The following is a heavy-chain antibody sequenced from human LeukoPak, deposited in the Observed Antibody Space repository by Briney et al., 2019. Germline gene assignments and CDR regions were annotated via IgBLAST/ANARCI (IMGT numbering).Heavy chain of an antibody. D-gene: IGHD2-2*01. CDR1: GFTFSSYG. CDR3: AKGLVPAAKMDYYYGMDV. CDR2: ISYDGSNK. J-gene: IGHJ6*04. Sequence: GRSLRLSCAASGFTFSSYGMHWVRQAPGKGLEWVAVISYDGSNKYYADSVKGRFTISRDNSKNTLYLQMNSLRAEDTVVYYCAKGLVPAAKMDYYYGMDVWGKGTTVTVSS. V-gene: IGHV3-30*18.